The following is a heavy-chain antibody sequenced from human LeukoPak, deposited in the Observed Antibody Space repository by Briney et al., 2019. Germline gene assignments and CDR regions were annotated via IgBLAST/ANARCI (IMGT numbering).Heavy chain of an antibody. J-gene: IGHJ6*03. D-gene: IGHD2-15*01. CDR3: ASFYCSGGSCYQYYYYYYMDV. Sequence: PSETLSLTCTVSGGSISSGSYYWSWIRQPAGKGLEWIGRIYTSGSTYSNPSPKSRVTISVDTSKNQFSLKLSSVTAADTAVYYCASFYCSGGSCYQYYYYYYMDVWGKGTTVTISS. V-gene: IGHV4-61*02. CDR1: GGSISSGSYY. CDR2: IYTSGST.